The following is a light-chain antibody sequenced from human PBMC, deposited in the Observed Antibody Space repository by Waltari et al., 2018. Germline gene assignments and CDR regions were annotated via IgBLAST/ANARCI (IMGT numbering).Light chain of an antibody. Sequence: QSALTQPRSVSGSPGQSVTISCTGTSRDVGGYNFVSLYQHHPGKPPKVIIYEVNKRPSGVPDRFSASKSGNTASLTISGLQAEDEAEYYCCSYAGSYTYYVFGGGTKVTVL. CDR2: EVN. J-gene: IGLJ1*01. CDR1: SRDVGGYNF. CDR3: CSYAGSYTYYV. V-gene: IGLV2-11*01.